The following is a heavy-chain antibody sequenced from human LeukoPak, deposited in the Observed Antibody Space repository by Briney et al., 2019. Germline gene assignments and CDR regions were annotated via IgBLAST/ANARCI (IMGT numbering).Heavy chain of an antibody. D-gene: IGHD3-10*01. V-gene: IGHV3-23*01. CDR1: GFTFSSSW. Sequence: PGGSLRLSCAASGFTFSSSWMSWVRQAPGKGLEWVSSISGSGDRTHSADSVKGRVTISRDNSKNTLYLEMNSLRAEDTAVYYCASSGSYVANYYGMDVWGQGTTVTVSS. J-gene: IGHJ6*02. CDR3: ASSGSYVANYYGMDV. CDR2: ISGSGDRT.